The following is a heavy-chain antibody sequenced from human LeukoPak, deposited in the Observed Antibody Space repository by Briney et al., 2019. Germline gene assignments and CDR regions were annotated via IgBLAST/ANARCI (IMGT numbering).Heavy chain of an antibody. CDR2: IQQDGIEK. CDR1: GFTFSDYW. D-gene: IGHD3-10*01. CDR3: ATDRGGKDY. Sequence: GGSLRLSCAASGFTFSDYWMSWVRQAPGKGLEWVANIQQDGIEKYCVDSVKGRFTISRDNAKNSLHLQMNSLTADDTAIYYCATDRGGKDYWGQGTLVTVSS. V-gene: IGHV3-7*03. J-gene: IGHJ4*02.